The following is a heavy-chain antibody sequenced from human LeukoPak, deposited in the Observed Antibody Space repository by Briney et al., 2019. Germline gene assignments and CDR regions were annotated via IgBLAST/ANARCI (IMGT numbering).Heavy chain of an antibody. CDR3: IPMWAFDI. Sequence: GGSLRLSCAASGFTFKNAWMSWVRQAPGKGLEWVVHIKSRNDGRTTDYAAPVKARFTISRDDSKNTMYPQMNSLKTEDTAVYYCIPMWAFDIWRHGTMVTVS. D-gene: IGHD2-21*01. CDR2: IKSRNDGRTT. V-gene: IGHV3-15*01. J-gene: IGHJ3*02. CDR1: GFTFKNAW.